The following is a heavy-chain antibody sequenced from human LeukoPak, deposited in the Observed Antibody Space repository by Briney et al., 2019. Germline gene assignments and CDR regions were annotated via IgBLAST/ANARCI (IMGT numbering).Heavy chain of an antibody. V-gene: IGHV3-23*01. CDR3: AKGGSYRVQPYFDY. CDR2: IRGSGDNT. D-gene: IGHD1-1*01. Sequence: PGGSLRLSCAASGFTFTSCTMSWVRQAPGKGLEWVSDIRGSGDNTYYADSVKGRFTISRDNSKNTLYQQMSSLRAEDTAVYFCAKGGSYRVQPYFDYWGQGALVTVSS. CDR1: GFTFTSCT. J-gene: IGHJ4*02.